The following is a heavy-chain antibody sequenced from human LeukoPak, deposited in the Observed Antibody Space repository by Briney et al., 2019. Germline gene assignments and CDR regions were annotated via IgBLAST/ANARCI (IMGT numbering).Heavy chain of an antibody. CDR1: GFTFSSYS. CDR3: ARAAAGTGWFDP. J-gene: IGHJ5*02. CDR2: ISSSSSYI. V-gene: IGHV3-21*01. Sequence: GGSLRLSCAASGFTFSSYSMNWVRQAPGKGLEWVSSISSSSSYIYYADSVKGRFTISRDNAKNSLYLQMNSPRAEDTAVYYCARAAAGTGWFDPWGQGTLVSVSS. D-gene: IGHD6-13*01.